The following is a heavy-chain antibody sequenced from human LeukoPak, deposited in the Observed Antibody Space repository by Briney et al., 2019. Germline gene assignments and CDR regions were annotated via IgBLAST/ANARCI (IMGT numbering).Heavy chain of an antibody. CDR1: GFTFSSYS. Sequence: PGGSLRLSCAASGFTFSSYSMNWVRQAPGKGLEWVSYISSSSSTIYYADSVKGRFTISRDNAKNSLYLQMNSLRAEDTAVYYCARDIAARPPYYYYYYMDVWGKGTTVTVSS. D-gene: IGHD6-6*01. CDR2: ISSSSSTI. J-gene: IGHJ6*03. CDR3: ARDIAARPPYYYYYYMDV. V-gene: IGHV3-48*04.